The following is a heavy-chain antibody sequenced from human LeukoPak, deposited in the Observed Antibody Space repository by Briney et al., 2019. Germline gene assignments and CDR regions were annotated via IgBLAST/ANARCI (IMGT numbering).Heavy chain of an antibody. J-gene: IGHJ4*02. CDR1: GFTFDDYA. V-gene: IGHV3-9*01. CDR3: VKGDSMLRGIIDY. CDR2: ISWNSGSI. D-gene: IGHD3-10*01. Sequence: PGGSLRLSCAASGFTFDDYAMHWVRQAPGKGLEWVSGISWNSGSIGYADSVKGRFTISRDNAKNSLYLQMNSLRAEDTALYYCVKGDSMLRGIIDYWGQGTLVTVSS.